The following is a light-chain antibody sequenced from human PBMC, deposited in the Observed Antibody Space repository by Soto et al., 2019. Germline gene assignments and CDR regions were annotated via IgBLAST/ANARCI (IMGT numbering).Light chain of an antibody. V-gene: IGLV2-14*01. CDR2: EVS. CDR1: SSDVGAYNY. Sequence: QSALTQPASVSGSPGQSITISCTGTSSDVGAYNYVSWYQQHPGKAPKLMIYEVSNRPSGVSNRFSGSKSGNTASLTISGLQAEDEADYYCSSYTSSIYYVFGTGTKLTVL. J-gene: IGLJ1*01. CDR3: SSYTSSIYYV.